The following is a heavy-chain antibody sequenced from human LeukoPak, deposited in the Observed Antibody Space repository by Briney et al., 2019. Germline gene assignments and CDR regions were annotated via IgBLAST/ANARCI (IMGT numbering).Heavy chain of an antibody. Sequence: GGSLRLSCAASGFTFVNLGMHWVRQAPGKGLEWVAVIWYDGSNKNYADSVKGRFTISRDNSKNMLYLQMNSLRAEDTAVYYCARVPACYDHRGNVLDYWGQGTLVTVSS. J-gene: IGHJ4*02. D-gene: IGHD2-2*01. CDR1: GFTFVNLG. V-gene: IGHV3-33*01. CDR3: ARVPACYDHRGNVLDY. CDR2: IWYDGSNK.